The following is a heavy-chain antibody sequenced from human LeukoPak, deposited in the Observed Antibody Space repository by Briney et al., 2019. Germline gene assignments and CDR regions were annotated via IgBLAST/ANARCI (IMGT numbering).Heavy chain of an antibody. CDR3: ASGSGNWNYYYGMDV. V-gene: IGHV3-53*04. CDR2: IYSGGST. Sequence: GGSPRLSCAASGFTVSSNYMSWVRQAPGKGLEWVSVIYSGGSTYYADSVKGRFTISRHNSKNTLYLQMNSLRAEDTAVYYCASGSGNWNYYYGMDVWGQGTTVTVSS. J-gene: IGHJ6*02. CDR1: GFTVSSNY. D-gene: IGHD3-10*01.